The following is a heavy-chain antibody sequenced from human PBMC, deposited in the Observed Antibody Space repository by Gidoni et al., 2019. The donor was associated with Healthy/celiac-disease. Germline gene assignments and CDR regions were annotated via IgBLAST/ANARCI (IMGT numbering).Heavy chain of an antibody. Sequence: EVQLVESGGGLVQPGRSLRLSCTASGFTFGDYAMSWFRQAPGKGLEWVGFIRSKAYGGTTEYAASVKGRFTISRDDSKSIAYLKMNSLKTEDTAVYHCTRDTLGGYDYKVGVEDYWGQGILVTVSS. CDR3: TRDTLGGYDYKVGVEDY. CDR2: IRSKAYGGTT. D-gene: IGHD5-12*01. V-gene: IGHV3-49*03. J-gene: IGHJ4*02. CDR1: GFTFGDYA.